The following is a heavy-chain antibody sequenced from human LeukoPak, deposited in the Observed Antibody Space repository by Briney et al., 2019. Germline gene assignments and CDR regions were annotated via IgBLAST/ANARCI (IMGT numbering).Heavy chain of an antibody. J-gene: IGHJ4*02. CDR1: GGSFSGYY. CDR3: ARTPITGTCDY. D-gene: IGHD1-20*01. Sequence: SETLSLTCAVYGGSFSGYYWSWIRQPPGKGLEWIGEINHSGSTNYNPSLKSRVTISVDTSKNQFSPKLSSVTAADTAVYYCARTPITGTCDYWGQGTLVTVSS. V-gene: IGHV4-34*01. CDR2: INHSGST.